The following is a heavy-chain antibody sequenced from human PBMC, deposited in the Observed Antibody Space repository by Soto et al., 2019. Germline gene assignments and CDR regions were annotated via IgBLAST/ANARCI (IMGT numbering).Heavy chain of an antibody. V-gene: IGHV3-23*01. CDR2: TTDTAGDT. CDR1: ASTFANRR. CDR3: ARGSKVSYPGSRLVAV. J-gene: IGHJ4*02. Sequence: WGSLTLPGVASASTFANRRMSWVRRSPGEGLEWVSTTTDTAGDTRSADSVRGWFTISRDNSKNTLYLQMSSLRAEGSAVYYSARGSKVSYPGSRLVAVCGRGTLVTF.